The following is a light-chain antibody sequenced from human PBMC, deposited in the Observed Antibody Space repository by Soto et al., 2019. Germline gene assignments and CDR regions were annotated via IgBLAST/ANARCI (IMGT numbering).Light chain of an antibody. Sequence: DIQMTPSPSTLSASVGDRVTITCRASQSISSWLAWYQQKTGKGPKLLIYAASTLQSGVPSRFSGSGSGTDFTLTLSSLQPEEVATYDCQKDNSAPITLRQGTRLEIK. V-gene: IGKV1-27*01. J-gene: IGKJ5*01. CDR1: QSISSW. CDR3: QKDNSAPIT. CDR2: AAS.